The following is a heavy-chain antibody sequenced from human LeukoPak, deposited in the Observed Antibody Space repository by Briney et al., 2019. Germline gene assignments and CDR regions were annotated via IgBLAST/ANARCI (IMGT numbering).Heavy chain of an antibody. D-gene: IGHD3-10*01. CDR2: INGNT. J-gene: IGHJ5*02. CDR3: ARDLVRWGGWLDA. V-gene: IGHV1-3*01. Sequence: ASVKVSCKASGYTFTRYGIHWVRQAPGQSFEWMGWINGNTKYSEKLQDRVTITWDTSASTAYMELRSLRSEDTAVYYCARDLVRWGGWLDAWGQGTLSPSPQ. CDR1: GYTFTRYG.